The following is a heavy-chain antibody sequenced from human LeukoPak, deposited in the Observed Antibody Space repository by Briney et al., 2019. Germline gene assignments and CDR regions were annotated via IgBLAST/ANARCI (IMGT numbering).Heavy chain of an antibody. CDR2: INHSGST. J-gene: IGHJ5*02. V-gene: IGHV4-34*01. D-gene: IGHD3-10*01. CDR3: ARGHSYYGSGSCP. Sequence: SETLSLTCAVYGGSFSGYYWSWIRQPPGEGLEWIGEINHSGSTNYNPSLKSRVTISVDTSKNQFSLKLSSVTAADTAVYYRARGHSYYGSGSCPWGQGTLVTVSS. CDR1: GGSFSGYY.